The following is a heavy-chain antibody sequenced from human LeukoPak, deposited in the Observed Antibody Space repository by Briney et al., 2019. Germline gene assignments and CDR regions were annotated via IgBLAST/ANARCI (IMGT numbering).Heavy chain of an antibody. CDR1: GLTFSNYW. CDR2: IKQDGSEK. J-gene: IGHJ6*02. D-gene: IGHD2-2*01. Sequence: GGSLRLSCAASGLTFSNYWMDWVRQAPGKGLEWVANIKQDGSEKNYVDSVKGRFIISRDNAKNSLYLQMNSLRAEDTAVYYCARYCSSTSCYDIYYYGMDVWGQGTTVTVSS. V-gene: IGHV3-7*03. CDR3: ARYCSSTSCYDIYYYGMDV.